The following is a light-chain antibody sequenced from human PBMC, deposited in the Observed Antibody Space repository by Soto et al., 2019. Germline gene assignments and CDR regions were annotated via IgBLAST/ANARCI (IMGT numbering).Light chain of an antibody. CDR2: GPS. V-gene: IGKV3-20*01. J-gene: IGKJ4*01. CDR3: QHYGGSLS. Sequence: VLTQSQAIQSLSPGERATLSCRARQSVSSSYLAWYQQKPGQAPRLLIYGPSSRATGIPDRFSGSGSGTDFTLTISRLVPDDFAEYYCQHYGGSLSFGGGTKVEIK. CDR1: QSVSSSY.